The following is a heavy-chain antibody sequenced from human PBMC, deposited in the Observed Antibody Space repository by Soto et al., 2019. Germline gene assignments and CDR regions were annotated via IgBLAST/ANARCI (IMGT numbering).Heavy chain of an antibody. V-gene: IGHV3-64D*08. Sequence: GGSLRLSCSASGFTFSSYAMHWVRQAPGKGLEYVSAISSNGGSTYYADSVKGRFTISRDNSKNTLYLQMSSLRAEDTAVYYCVKDFPRKYYYDSSGYYSLDYWGQGTLVTVSS. D-gene: IGHD3-22*01. J-gene: IGHJ4*02. CDR2: ISSNGGST. CDR3: VKDFPRKYYYDSSGYYSLDY. CDR1: GFTFSSYA.